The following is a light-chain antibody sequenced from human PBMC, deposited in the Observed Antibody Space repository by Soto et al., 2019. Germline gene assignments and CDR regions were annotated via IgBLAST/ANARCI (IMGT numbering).Light chain of an antibody. CDR1: QTIYTY. Sequence: DIQMTQSPASLSASVGDRVSITCRASQTIYTYLNWYQQVPGRAPKLLIFSTYKLETGVPSRFTGGGSGTDFTLTINILQPEDFATYYCQQSYAVPYIFGQGTKVEMK. CDR3: QQSYAVPYI. J-gene: IGKJ2*01. V-gene: IGKV1-39*01. CDR2: STY.